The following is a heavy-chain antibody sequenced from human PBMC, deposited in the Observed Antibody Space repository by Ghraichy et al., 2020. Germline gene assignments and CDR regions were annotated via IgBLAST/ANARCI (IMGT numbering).Heavy chain of an antibody. CDR1: GFIFTNHG. Sequence: LSLTCAASGFIFTNHGFHWVRQAPGKGLEWVALISYDGNRKYYEDSVKGRFSISRDRSKNTLYLQMNSLRAEDTAVYFCARDRADILVTPAAAFFYFYGLDAWGQGTTVTVSS. CDR2: ISYDGNRK. J-gene: IGHJ6*02. V-gene: IGHV3-30*04. CDR3: ARDRADILVTPAAAFFYFYGLDA. D-gene: IGHD2-15*01.